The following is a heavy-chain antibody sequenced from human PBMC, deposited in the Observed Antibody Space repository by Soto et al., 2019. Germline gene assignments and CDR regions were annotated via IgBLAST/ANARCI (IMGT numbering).Heavy chain of an antibody. Sequence: GGSLRLSCAASGFTFNSYWFHWVHQAPGKGLVWVSRINSDGSSTSYADSVKGRFTISRDNAKNTLYLQMNSLRAEDTAVYYCAREMVRGVLYYYYYGMDVWGQGTTVTVSS. CDR2: INSDGSST. CDR3: AREMVRGVLYYYYYGMDV. CDR1: GFTFNSYW. V-gene: IGHV3-74*01. D-gene: IGHD3-10*01. J-gene: IGHJ6*02.